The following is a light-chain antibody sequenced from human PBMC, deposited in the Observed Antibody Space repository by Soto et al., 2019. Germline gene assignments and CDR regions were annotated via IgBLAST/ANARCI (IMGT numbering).Light chain of an antibody. CDR1: QGIRND. V-gene: IGKV1-6*01. Sequence: AIQMTQSPSSLSASVGDRVSITCRASQGIRNDLGWYQQKPGKAPKLLIYAASTLQSGVPSRFSGSGSGTDFTLTISSLQPEDFATYYCLHDYDYPLTFGGGTKVDIK. CDR2: AAS. J-gene: IGKJ4*01. CDR3: LHDYDYPLT.